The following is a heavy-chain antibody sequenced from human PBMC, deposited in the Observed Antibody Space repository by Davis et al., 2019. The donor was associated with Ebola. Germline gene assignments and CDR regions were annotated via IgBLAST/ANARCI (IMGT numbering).Heavy chain of an antibody. D-gene: IGHD3-3*01. J-gene: IGHJ4*02. Sequence: GESLKISCAASGFTFSGSDMHWVRQASGKGLEWVGRIRSKANSYATAYAASVKGRFTISRDNSENTLYLQMNSLTADDTSVYYCARAGFDEVLDYWGQGTPVTVSS. CDR2: IRSKANSYAT. CDR1: GFTFSGSD. CDR3: ARAGFDEVLDY. V-gene: IGHV3-73*01.